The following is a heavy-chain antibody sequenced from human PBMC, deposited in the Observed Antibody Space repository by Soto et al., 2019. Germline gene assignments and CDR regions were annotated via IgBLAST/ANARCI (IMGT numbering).Heavy chain of an antibody. CDR3: ARDPMVTRFDY. CDR1: GGTFSSYT. D-gene: IGHD2-21*02. V-gene: IGHV1-69*08. Sequence: QVQLVQSGAEVKKPGSSVKVSCKASGGTFSSYTISWVRQAPGQGLEWMGRIIPILGIANYAQKFQGRVTITEDKSTSTAYMELFSLRSEDTAVYYCARDPMVTRFDYWGQGTLVTVSS. CDR2: IIPILGIA. J-gene: IGHJ4*02.